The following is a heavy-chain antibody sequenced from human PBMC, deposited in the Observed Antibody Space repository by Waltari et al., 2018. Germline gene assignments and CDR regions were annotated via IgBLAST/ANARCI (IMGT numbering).Heavy chain of an antibody. CDR2: ISGSGGST. CDR1: GFTFSSYA. Sequence: EVQLLESGGGLVQPGGSLRLSCAASGFTFSSYAMSWVRQAPGKGRAWASAISGSGGSTYYADSVKGRFTISRDNSKNTLYLQMNSLRAEDTAVYYCAKALKRITIFGVVITPYYYYGMDVWGQGTTVTVSS. CDR3: AKALKRITIFGVVITPYYYYGMDV. D-gene: IGHD3-3*01. V-gene: IGHV3-23*01. J-gene: IGHJ6*02.